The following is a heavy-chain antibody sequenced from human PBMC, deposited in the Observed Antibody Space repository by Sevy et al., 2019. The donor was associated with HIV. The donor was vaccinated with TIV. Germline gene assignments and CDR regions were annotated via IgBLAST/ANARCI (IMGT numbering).Heavy chain of an antibody. CDR1: GFIFSNFA. D-gene: IGHD6-19*01. Sequence: GGSLRLSCTVSGFIFSNFAMHWVRQAPGKGLEWVAVTSYDGSHKYYADSVKGRFTVSRDNSKNTLSLQMNSLRVEDTAVYYCAREGGYTSAWSPGNHWGQGTLVTVSS. V-gene: IGHV3-30*04. CDR2: TSYDGSHK. J-gene: IGHJ4*02. CDR3: AREGGYTSAWSPGNH.